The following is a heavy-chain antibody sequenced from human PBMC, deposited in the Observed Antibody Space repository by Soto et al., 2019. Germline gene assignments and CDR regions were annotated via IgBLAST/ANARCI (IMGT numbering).Heavy chain of an antibody. CDR1: GGSISSYY. D-gene: IGHD3-22*01. Sequence: PSETLSLTCNVSGGSISSYYWSWIRQPPWKGLEWIGYIYYSGSTNYNPSLKSRVTISVDTSKNQFSLKLSSVTAADTAVYYCARGRRSGYYRSFFDYWGQGTLVTVSS. CDR2: IYYSGST. V-gene: IGHV4-59*01. J-gene: IGHJ4*02. CDR3: ARGRRSGYYRSFFDY.